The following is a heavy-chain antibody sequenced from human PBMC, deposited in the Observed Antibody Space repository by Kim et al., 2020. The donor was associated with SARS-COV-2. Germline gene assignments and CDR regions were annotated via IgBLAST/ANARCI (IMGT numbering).Heavy chain of an antibody. V-gene: IGHV3-48*02. D-gene: IGHD3-10*01. J-gene: IGHJ4*02. Sequence: GGSLRLSCAASGFTFSSYSMNWVRQAPGKGLEWVSYISSSSSTIYYADSVKGRFTISRDNAKNSLYLQMNSLRDEDTAVYYCARDPVLLWFGEPHYFDYWGQGTLVTVSS. CDR3: ARDPVLLWFGEPHYFDY. CDR2: ISSSSSTI. CDR1: GFTFSSYS.